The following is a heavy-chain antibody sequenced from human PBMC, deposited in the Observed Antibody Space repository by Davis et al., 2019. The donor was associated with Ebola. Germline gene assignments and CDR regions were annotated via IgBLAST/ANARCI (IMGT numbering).Heavy chain of an antibody. D-gene: IGHD1-26*01. V-gene: IGHV1-46*01. CDR2: INPSGGST. CDR1: GGTFSSYA. CDR3: ARALLWEYGMDV. J-gene: IGHJ6*02. Sequence: AASVKVSCKASGGTFSSYAISWVRQAPGQGLEWMGIINPSGGSTSYAQKFQGRVTMTRDTSTSTVYMELSSLRSEDTAVYYCARALLWEYGMDVWGQGTTVTVSS.